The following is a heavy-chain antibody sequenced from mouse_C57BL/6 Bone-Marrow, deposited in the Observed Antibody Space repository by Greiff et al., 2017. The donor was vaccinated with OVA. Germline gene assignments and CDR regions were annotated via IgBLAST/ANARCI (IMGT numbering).Heavy chain of an antibody. CDR1: GYTFTSYW. CDR3: ARGGVYYYGSSHMDY. V-gene: IGHV1-53*01. Sequence: QVQLQQPGTELVKPGASVKLSCKASGYTFTSYWMHWVKQRPGQGLEWIGNINPSNGGTNYNEKFKSKATLTVDKSSSTAYMQLSSLTSEDSAVYYCARGGVYYYGSSHMDYWGQGTSVTVSS. J-gene: IGHJ4*01. CDR2: INPSNGGT. D-gene: IGHD1-1*01.